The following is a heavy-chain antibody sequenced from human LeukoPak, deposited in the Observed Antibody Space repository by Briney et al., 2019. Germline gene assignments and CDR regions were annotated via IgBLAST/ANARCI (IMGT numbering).Heavy chain of an antibody. CDR3: ARDGGAYSSSWYPFDY. CDR1: GFTFSSYS. Sequence: QAGGSLRLSCAASGFTFSSYSMDWVRQAPGKGLEWVSYISSSSSTIYYADSVKGRFTISRDNAKNSLYLQMNSLRAEDTAVYYCARDGGAYSSSWYPFDYWGQGTLVTVSS. V-gene: IGHV3-48*04. D-gene: IGHD6-13*01. CDR2: ISSSSSTI. J-gene: IGHJ4*02.